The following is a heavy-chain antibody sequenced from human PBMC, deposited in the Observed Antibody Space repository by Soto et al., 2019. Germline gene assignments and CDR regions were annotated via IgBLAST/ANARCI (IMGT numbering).Heavy chain of an antibody. CDR2: IYYSGST. V-gene: IGHV4-59*08. D-gene: IGHD6-13*01. Sequence: QVQLQESGPGLVKPSETLSLTCTVSGGSISSYYWSWIRQPPGKGLEWIGYIYYSGSTNYNPSLNSRVTLSVDTSKNQFSLKLSSVTAADTAVYYCARRYSSSWYGGGHFDYWGQGTLVTVSS. CDR3: ARRYSSSWYGGGHFDY. J-gene: IGHJ4*02. CDR1: GGSISSYY.